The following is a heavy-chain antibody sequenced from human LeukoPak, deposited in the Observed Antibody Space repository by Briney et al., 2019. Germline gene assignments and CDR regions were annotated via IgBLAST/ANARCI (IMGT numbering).Heavy chain of an antibody. Sequence: GGSLRLPCVVSGFTFSTFTMNWVRQAPGKGLEWVSCISSSSSYIYYADSVKGRFTISRDNAKNSLYLQMNSLRAEDTAVYYCARVWTGQWPPHYYYMDVWGKGTTATISS. J-gene: IGHJ6*03. D-gene: IGHD6-19*01. CDR2: ISSSSSYI. V-gene: IGHV3-21*01. CDR1: GFTFSTFT. CDR3: ARVWTGQWPPHYYYMDV.